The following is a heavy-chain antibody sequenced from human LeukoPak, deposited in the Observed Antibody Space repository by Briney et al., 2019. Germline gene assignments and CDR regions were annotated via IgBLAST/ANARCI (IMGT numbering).Heavy chain of an antibody. CDR3: ARGRGIEP. CDR2: IVDDGNKK. V-gene: IGHV3-7*01. CDR1: GFTFANYW. Sequence: PGGSLRLSCAASGFTFANYWMNWVRQAPGKGLEWVANIVDDGNKKNYVDSVKGRFTISRDNVKNALYLQMNSLRVEDTAGYYCARGRGIEPWGRGTLVTVSS. J-gene: IGHJ4*02. D-gene: IGHD6-13*01.